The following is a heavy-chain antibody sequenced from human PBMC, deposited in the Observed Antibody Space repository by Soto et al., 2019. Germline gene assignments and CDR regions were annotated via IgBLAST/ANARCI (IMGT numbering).Heavy chain of an antibody. CDR3: AKAPVGGYDFCLDY. CDR2: ISGSGGST. V-gene: IGHV3-23*01. Sequence: GGSLRLSCAASGFTFSSYAMSWVRQAPGKGLEWVSAISGSGGSTYYADSVKGRFTISRDNSKNTLYLQMNSLRAEDTAVYYCAKAPVGGYDFCLDYWGQGTLVTVSS. D-gene: IGHD5-12*01. J-gene: IGHJ4*02. CDR1: GFTFSSYA.